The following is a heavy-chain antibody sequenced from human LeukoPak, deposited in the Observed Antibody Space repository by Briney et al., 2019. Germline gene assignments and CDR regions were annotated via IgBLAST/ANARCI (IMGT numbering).Heavy chain of an antibody. J-gene: IGHJ4*02. D-gene: IGHD5-18*01. CDR1: GGSISSSSYY. Sequence: PSETLSLTCTVSGGSISSSSYYWGWIRQPPGKGLEWIGSIYYSGSTYYNPSLKSRVTISVDTSKNQFSPKLSSVTAADTAVYYCARLEGSGGYSYGHYFDYWGQGTLVTVSS. CDR3: ARLEGSGGYSYGHYFDY. CDR2: IYYSGST. V-gene: IGHV4-39*01.